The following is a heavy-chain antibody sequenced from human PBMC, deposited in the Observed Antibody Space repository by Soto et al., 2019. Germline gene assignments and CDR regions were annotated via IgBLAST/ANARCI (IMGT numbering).Heavy chain of an antibody. CDR1: GFPFLRFY. CDR2: INPDGGFT. J-gene: IGHJ6*02. V-gene: IGHV1-46*01. CDR3: ARGTLGSGSPVPSLRLDG. D-gene: IGHD3-10*01. Sequence: ASVKVSCKASGFPFLRFYIHWVRQAPGQGPQWMGVINPDGGFTTYAQSFRDRVAVTRDTSTSTVHMQLSSLRSEDTALYYCARGTLGSGSPVPSLRLDGWGQGTSVTVSS.